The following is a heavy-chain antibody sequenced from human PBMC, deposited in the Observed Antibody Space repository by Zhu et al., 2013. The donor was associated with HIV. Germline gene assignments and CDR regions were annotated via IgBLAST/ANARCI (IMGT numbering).Heavy chain of an antibody. CDR3: ARAGVVAATGYYYYGMDV. CDR1: GFTFSSYS. Sequence: EVQLVESGGGLVKPGGSLRLSCAASGFTFSSYSMNWVRQAPGKGLEWVSSISSSSSYIYYADSVKGRFTISRDNAKNSLYLQMNSLRAEDTAVYYCARAGVVAATGYYYYGMDVWGPRDHGHRLL. V-gene: IGHV3-21*01. CDR2: ISSSSSYI. J-gene: IGHJ6*01. D-gene: IGHD2-15*01.